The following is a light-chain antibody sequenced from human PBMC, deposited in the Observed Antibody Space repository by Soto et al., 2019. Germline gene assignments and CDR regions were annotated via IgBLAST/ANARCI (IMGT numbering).Light chain of an antibody. CDR1: QSVSRR. J-gene: IGKJ5*01. V-gene: IGKV3-20*01. CDR2: GAS. Sequence: EIVLTQSPGTLSLSPGGRATLSCRASQSVSRRLAWYQHRPGQSPRLLMSGASMRASGVPVSFSGSGSGTSFTLTISRLEPEDFAIYYCQHYGGTPITFGLGTRLEV. CDR3: QHYGGTPIT.